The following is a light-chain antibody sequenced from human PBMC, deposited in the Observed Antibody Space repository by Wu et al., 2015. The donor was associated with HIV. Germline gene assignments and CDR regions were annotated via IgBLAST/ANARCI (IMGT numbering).Light chain of an antibody. J-gene: IGKJ1*01. CDR3: QQYNNWVT. CDR1: QRISSS. CDR2: GAS. V-gene: IGKV3-15*01. Sequence: EIVMTQSPATLSVSPGERATLSCRASQRISSSLAWYQHRPGQAPRLLIHGASTRATGIPARFSGSGSGTEFTLTISSIHSEDFAVYYCQQYNNWVTFGQGTRVEIK.